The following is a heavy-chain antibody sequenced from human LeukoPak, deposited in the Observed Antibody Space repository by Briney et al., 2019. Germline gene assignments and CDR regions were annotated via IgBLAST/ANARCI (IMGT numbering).Heavy chain of an antibody. CDR2: IDPNDSES. J-gene: IGHJ4*02. V-gene: IGHV5-51*01. CDR3: VAYTFGYFDY. CDR1: GYSFTNYW. Sequence: GESLKISCKGSGYSFTNYWIAWVRQTPGKGLEWMGLIDPNDSESRYSPSFQGQVTISVDKSITTAYLQWSSLKASDTAIYYCVAYTFGYFDYWGQGALVTVSS. D-gene: IGHD5-18*01.